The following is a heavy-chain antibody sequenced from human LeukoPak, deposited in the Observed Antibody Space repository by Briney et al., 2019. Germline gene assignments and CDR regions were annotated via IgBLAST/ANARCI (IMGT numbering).Heavy chain of an antibody. J-gene: IGHJ4*02. CDR3: ARDDAMVRGVISAY. CDR2: ISYDGSNK. Sequence: GGSLRLSCAASGFTFSSYAMHWVRQAPGKGLEWVAVISYDGSNKYYADSVKGRFTISRDNSKNTLYLQMNSLRAEDTAVYYCARDDAMVRGVISAYWCQGTLVTVSS. D-gene: IGHD3-10*01. V-gene: IGHV3-30*04. CDR1: GFTFSSYA.